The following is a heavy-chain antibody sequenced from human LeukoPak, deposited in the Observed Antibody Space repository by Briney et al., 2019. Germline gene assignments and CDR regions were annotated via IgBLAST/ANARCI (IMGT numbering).Heavy chain of an antibody. Sequence: SETLSLTCTVSGGSISSHYWTWIRQPPGKGLEWIGHIYHSGSTNYNPSLKSRVTISVDMSKNQFSLKLRSVTAADTAVYYCARHAFDIWGQGTMVTVSS. CDR2: IYHSGST. CDR1: GGSISSHY. CDR3: ARHAFDI. J-gene: IGHJ3*02. V-gene: IGHV4-59*11.